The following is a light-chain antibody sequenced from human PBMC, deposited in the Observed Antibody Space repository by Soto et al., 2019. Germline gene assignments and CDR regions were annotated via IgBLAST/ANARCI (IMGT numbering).Light chain of an antibody. CDR2: SNN. CDR1: SANIGSNT. Sequence: QSVLTKPPSASGTPGQRVTISCSGSSANIGSNTVNWYQQLQGTAPKLLIYSNNQRPSGVPDRFSGSKSGTSASLAISGLQSEDEADYYCAAWDDSLNGVVFGGGTKLTVL. V-gene: IGLV1-44*01. J-gene: IGLJ2*01. CDR3: AAWDDSLNGVV.